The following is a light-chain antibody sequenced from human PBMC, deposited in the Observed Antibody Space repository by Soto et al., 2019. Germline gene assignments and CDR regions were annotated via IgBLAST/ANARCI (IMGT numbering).Light chain of an antibody. CDR2: EVG. CDR1: SRDVGGYKY. Sequence: QSAMTQAACVSRSPEASITICCTVTSRDVGGYKYGSWYQQHPGKAPNLMIYEVGNRPSGVSQRFSGSKSGNTASLTIFGLQAEDEADYYCSSYTSSNTLVFGGGTKVTVL. CDR3: SSYTSSNTLV. V-gene: IGLV2-14*01. J-gene: IGLJ3*02.